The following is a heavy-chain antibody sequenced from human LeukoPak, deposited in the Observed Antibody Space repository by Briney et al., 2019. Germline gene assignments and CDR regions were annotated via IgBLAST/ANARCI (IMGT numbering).Heavy chain of an antibody. J-gene: IGHJ3*02. Sequence: GASVKVSCKASGYTFTSYGISWVRQAPGQGLEWMGRIIPIFGTANYAQKFQGRVTITTDESTSTAYMELSSLRSEDTAVYYCARALPEGYYDSSGYYFAFDIWGQGTMVTVSS. CDR2: IIPIFGTA. CDR1: GYTFTSYG. CDR3: ARALPEGYYDSSGYYFAFDI. D-gene: IGHD3-22*01. V-gene: IGHV1-69*05.